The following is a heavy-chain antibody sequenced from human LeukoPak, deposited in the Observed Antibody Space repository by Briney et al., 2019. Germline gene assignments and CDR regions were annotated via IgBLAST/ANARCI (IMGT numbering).Heavy chain of an antibody. CDR2: LNPDGTNT. CDR1: GFTFSNYW. Sequence: GGSLRLSCAASGFTFSNYWMHWVRQVPGKGLVWVSHLNPDGTNTYYADPGKGRFTVSRDNARNTLYLQMNNLRAEDTAVYYCVGSHVAAYWGQGTLVTVSS. CDR3: VGSHVAAY. D-gene: IGHD3-10*01. V-gene: IGHV3-74*01. J-gene: IGHJ4*02.